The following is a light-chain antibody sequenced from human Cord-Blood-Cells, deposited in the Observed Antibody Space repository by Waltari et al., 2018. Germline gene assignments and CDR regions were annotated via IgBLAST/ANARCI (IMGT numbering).Light chain of an antibody. V-gene: IGLV1-47*01. J-gene: IGLJ1*01. CDR1: SSNIGSHY. Sequence: QSVLTQPPSASGTPGQRVTISCSGSSSNIGSHYVYWYQQLPGTAPKLLIYRNNQRPSGVPDRFSGSKSGTSASLAISGLRSEDEADYYCAAWDDSLSGYVFGTGTKVTVI. CDR3: AAWDDSLSGYV. CDR2: RNN.